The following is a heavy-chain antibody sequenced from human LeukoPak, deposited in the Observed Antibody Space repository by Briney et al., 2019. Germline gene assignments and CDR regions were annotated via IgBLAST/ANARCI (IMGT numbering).Heavy chain of an antibody. CDR2: IYPGDSDT. V-gene: IGHV5-51*01. J-gene: IGHJ4*02. CDR1: GYSFTSYW. CDR3: ARLGLNIIRGDFDY. D-gene: IGHD3-10*01. Sequence: HGESLKISCKGSGYSFTSYWIGWVRQMPGKGLEWMGIIYPGDSDTRYSPSFQGQITISADKSINTAYLQWSSLKASDTAMYYCARLGLNIIRGDFDYWGQGTLVTVSS.